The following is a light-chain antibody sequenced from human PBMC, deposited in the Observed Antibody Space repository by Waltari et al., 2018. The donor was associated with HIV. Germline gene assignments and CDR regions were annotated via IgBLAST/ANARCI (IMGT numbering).Light chain of an antibody. CDR3: QQYSNWLTYT. V-gene: IGKV3-15*01. CDR2: GAS. J-gene: IGKJ2*01. Sequence: EIVMTQPPDALSVSPGERATLSCSASQSVSSNLAWYQQNPGQAPRLLMYGASTRATGIPARFSGSGSGTEFTLTISGLQSEDFAVYYCQQYSNWLTYTFGQGTKLEIK. CDR1: QSVSSN.